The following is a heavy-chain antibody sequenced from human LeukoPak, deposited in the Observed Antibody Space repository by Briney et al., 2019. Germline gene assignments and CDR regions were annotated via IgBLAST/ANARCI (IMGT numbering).Heavy chain of an antibody. CDR3: AKDWFGGHWFDP. CDR1: GFTFSSYG. J-gene: IGHJ5*02. Sequence: PGGSLRLSCAASGFTFSSYGMHWVRQAPGKGLEWVAVIWYDGSNKYYADPVKGRFTISRDNSKNTLYLQMNSLRAEDTAVYYCAKDWFGGHWFDPWGQGTLVTVSS. V-gene: IGHV3-33*06. D-gene: IGHD3-10*01. CDR2: IWYDGSNK.